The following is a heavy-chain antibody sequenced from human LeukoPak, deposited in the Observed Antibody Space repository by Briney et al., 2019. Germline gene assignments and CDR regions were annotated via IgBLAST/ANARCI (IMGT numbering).Heavy chain of an antibody. J-gene: IGHJ4*02. CDR3: ARVLSGNEWLLRVADY. CDR2: IKQDGSEK. CDR1: GFTFSSYW. D-gene: IGHD3-3*01. V-gene: IGHV3-7*01. Sequence: GGSLRLSCAASGFTFSSYWMSWVRQAPGKGLEWVAHIKQDGSEKYYVDSVKGRFTISRDNAKNSLYLQMNSLRAEDTAVYYCARVLSGNEWLLRVADYWGQGTLVTVSS.